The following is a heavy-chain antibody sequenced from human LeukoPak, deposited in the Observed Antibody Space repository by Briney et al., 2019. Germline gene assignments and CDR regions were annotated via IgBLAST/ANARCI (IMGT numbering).Heavy chain of an antibody. CDR1: GASVTTYPYY. Sequence: SETLSLTCSVSGASVTTYPYYWTWIRQPPGKGLEWIGSVTYTGNTFYNPSLQSRVTIPIDASKNQSSLNLSSVTAADTAIYFCARTPTGFPNWFDSWGRGTPVTVSS. D-gene: IGHD3-9*01. J-gene: IGHJ5*01. CDR2: VTYTGNT. CDR3: ARTPTGFPNWFDS. V-gene: IGHV4-39*07.